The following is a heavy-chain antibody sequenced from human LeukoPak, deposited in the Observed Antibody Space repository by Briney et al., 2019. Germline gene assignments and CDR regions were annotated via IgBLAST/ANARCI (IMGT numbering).Heavy chain of an antibody. CDR3: ARNPSGYHFDY. J-gene: IGHJ4*02. D-gene: IGHD6-13*01. Sequence: GESLKISCKGSGYTFTSNWIGWVRQMPGKGLEWMGIIYPGDSETRYSPSFQGQATMSADKSISTAYLQWSSLKASDTAMYYCARNPSGYHFDYWGQGTLVTVSS. V-gene: IGHV5-51*01. CDR2: IYPGDSET. CDR1: GYTFTSNW.